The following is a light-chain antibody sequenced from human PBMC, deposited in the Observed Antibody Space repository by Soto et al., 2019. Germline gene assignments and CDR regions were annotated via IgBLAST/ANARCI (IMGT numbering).Light chain of an antibody. Sequence: DIQMTQSPSPLSASVGDRVTITCRASQTISTYLNWYQQKPGKAPKLLIYGASSMQSGVPSRFSGSGSGTDFTLTISMLKSEDFGTYYGQQCCSTPGTFGHGNKV. J-gene: IGKJ1*01. CDR3: QQCCSTPGT. CDR1: QTISTY. V-gene: IGKV1-39*01. CDR2: GAS.